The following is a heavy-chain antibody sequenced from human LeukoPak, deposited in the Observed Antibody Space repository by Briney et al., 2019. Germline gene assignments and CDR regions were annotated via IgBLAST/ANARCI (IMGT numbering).Heavy chain of an antibody. D-gene: IGHD6-13*01. CDR2: IIPIFGTA. J-gene: IGHJ4*02. CDR3: ASKAAARRGYFDY. Sequence: SVEVSCKASGGTFSSYAISWVRQAPGQGLEWMGGIIPIFGTANYAQKFQGRVTITADESTSTAYMELSSLRSEDTAVYYCASKAAARRGYFDYWGQGTLVTVSS. V-gene: IGHV1-69*01. CDR1: GGTFSSYA.